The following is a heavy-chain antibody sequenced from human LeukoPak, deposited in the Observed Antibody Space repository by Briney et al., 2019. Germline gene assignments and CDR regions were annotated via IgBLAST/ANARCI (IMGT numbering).Heavy chain of an antibody. D-gene: IGHD2-21*02. CDR1: GFIFSAYD. Sequence: SGGSLRLSCEASGFIFSAYDMSWFRQAPGKGLEYVSSLSENGRVAFHSNSVKGRFSIYRDDSRSTLYLQMGSLITEDTALYYCARLSGNPSRPTAPDYWGQGTLVTVSS. CDR3: ARLSGNPSRPTAPDY. J-gene: IGHJ4*02. V-gene: IGHV3-64*01. CDR2: LSENGRVA.